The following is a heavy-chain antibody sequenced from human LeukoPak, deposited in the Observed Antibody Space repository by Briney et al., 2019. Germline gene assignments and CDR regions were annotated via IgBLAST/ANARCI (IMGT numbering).Heavy chain of an antibody. CDR3: ARDRGGGSGRGAGNYDY. CDR1: GYTFTGYY. D-gene: IGHD6-13*01. V-gene: IGHV1-2*02. J-gene: IGHJ4*02. CDR2: INPNSGGT. Sequence: ASVKVSCKASGYTFTGYYMHWVRQAPGQGLEWMGWINPNSGGTNYAQKFQGRVTMTRDTSISTAYMELSRLRSDDTAVCYCARDRGGGSGRGAGNYDYWGQGTLVTVSS.